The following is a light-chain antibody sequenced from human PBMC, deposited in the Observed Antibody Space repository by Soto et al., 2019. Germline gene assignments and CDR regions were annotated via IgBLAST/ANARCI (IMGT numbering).Light chain of an antibody. V-gene: IGKV3-20*01. CDR1: QSVTNSY. CDR2: GTS. J-gene: IGKJ1*01. CDR3: QQYGSLVT. Sequence: ETVLTQSPDTLSLSPGEGATLSCRASQSVTNSYLAWYQQNPGRAPRLLIDGTSSRATGIPDRFSGSGSGTDFTLTISRLEPEDLAVYYCQQYGSLVTFGQGTKVDIK.